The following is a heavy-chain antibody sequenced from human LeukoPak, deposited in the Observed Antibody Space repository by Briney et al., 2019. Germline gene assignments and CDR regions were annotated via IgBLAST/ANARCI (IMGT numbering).Heavy chain of an antibody. D-gene: IGHD3-22*01. CDR1: GGTFSSYA. CDR3: ATSYYYDSSGYPSYFDY. Sequence: ASVKVSCKASGGTFSSYAITWVRQAPGQGLEWMGWISAYNGNTNYAQKLQGRVTMTTDTSTNTAYMELRSLRSDDTAVYYCATSYYYDSSGYPSYFDYWGQGTLVTVSS. V-gene: IGHV1-18*01. CDR2: ISAYNGNT. J-gene: IGHJ4*02.